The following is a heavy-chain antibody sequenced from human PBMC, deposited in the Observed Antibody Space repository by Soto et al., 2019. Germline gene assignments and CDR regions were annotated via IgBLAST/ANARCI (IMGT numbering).Heavy chain of an antibody. J-gene: IGHJ6*02. CDR1: GGSISSYY. CDR2: IYYSGST. V-gene: IGHV4-59*01. Sequence: SETRSLTCTVSGGSISSYYWIWIRQPPGKGLEWIGYIYYSGSTNYNPSLKSRVTISVDTSKNQFSLKLSSVTAADTAVYYCARAGGGGSYLYYYYYYGMDVWGQGTTVTVSS. CDR3: ARAGGGGSYLYYYYYYGMDV. D-gene: IGHD1-26*01.